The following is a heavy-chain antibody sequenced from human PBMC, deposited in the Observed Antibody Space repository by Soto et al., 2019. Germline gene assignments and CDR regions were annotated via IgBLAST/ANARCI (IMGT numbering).Heavy chain of an antibody. CDR3: ARRGDYYDSSGYPLRGAFDI. V-gene: IGHV1-46*01. CDR2: INPSGGST. CDR1: GYAXTSYY. D-gene: IGHD3-22*01. J-gene: IGHJ3*02. Sequence: XSXKVSCEASGYAXTSYYMPWVRQAPGQGPEWIGIINPSGGSTSYEKKFQGTVTMTRDTSTSTVYMELRSLRSEDRPVHHCARRGDYYDSSGYPLRGAFDIWGQGTMGTVS.